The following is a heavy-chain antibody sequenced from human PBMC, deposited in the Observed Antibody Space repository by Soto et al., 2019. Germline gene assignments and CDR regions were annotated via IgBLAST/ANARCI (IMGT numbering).Heavy chain of an antibody. V-gene: IGHV2-26*01. J-gene: IGHJ6*02. CDR1: GFSLSNARMG. Sequence: QVTLKESGPVLVKPTETLTLTCTVSGFSLSNARMGVSWIRQPPGKALQWLAHIFSNDEKSYSTSLKSRLTISKDTSKSQVVLTMTNMDPVDTATYYCARIDENYYYYGMDVWGQGTTVTVSS. CDR3: ARIDENYYYYGMDV. CDR2: IFSNDEK.